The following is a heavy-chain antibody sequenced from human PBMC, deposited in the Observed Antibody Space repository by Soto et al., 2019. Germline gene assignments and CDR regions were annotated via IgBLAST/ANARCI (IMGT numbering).Heavy chain of an antibody. CDR1: GGSISSYY. CDR2: IYYSGST. Sequence: SETLSLTCTVSGGSISSYYWSWIRQPPGKGLEWIGYIYYSGSTNYNPSLKSRVTISVDTSKNQFSLKLSSVTAADTAVYYCARHYYDSSGSLRDWFDPWGQGTLVTVSS. D-gene: IGHD3-22*01. V-gene: IGHV4-59*08. J-gene: IGHJ5*02. CDR3: ARHYYDSSGSLRDWFDP.